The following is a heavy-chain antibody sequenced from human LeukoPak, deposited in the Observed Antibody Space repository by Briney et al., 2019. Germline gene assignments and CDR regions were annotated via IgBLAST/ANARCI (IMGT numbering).Heavy chain of an antibody. V-gene: IGHV3-53*01. CDR2: IYSGGST. CDR3: ARAAPIMGATNTDDAFDI. J-gene: IGHJ3*02. Sequence: PGGSLRLSCAASGFTFSSYSMNWVRQAPGKGLEWVSVIYSGGSTYYADSVKGRFTISRDNSKNTLYLQMNSLRAEDTAVYYCARAAPIMGATNTDDAFDIWGQGTMVTVSS. CDR1: GFTFSSYS. D-gene: IGHD1-26*01.